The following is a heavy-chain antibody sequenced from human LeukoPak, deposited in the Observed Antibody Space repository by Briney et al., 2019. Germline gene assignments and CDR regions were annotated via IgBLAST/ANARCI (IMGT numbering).Heavy chain of an antibody. CDR1: GFTFSSYW. D-gene: IGHD6-19*01. V-gene: IGHV3-23*01. CDR2: ISGSGGTT. Sequence: GGSLRLSCAASGFTFSSYWMSWVRQAPGKGLEWVSAISGSGGTTYYADSVKGRFTISRDNSKNTLYLQMSSLRAEDSAVYYCAKDPEYSSGWYLDYWGQGTLVTVSS. J-gene: IGHJ4*02. CDR3: AKDPEYSSGWYLDY.